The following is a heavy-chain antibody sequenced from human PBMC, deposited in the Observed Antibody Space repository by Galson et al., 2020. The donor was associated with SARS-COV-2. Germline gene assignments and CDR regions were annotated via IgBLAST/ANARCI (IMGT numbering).Heavy chain of an antibody. CDR2: IIPILGIA. CDR3: ARDLRGVAWFDP. J-gene: IGHJ5*02. Sequence: SVKVSCKASGGTFSSYTISWVRQAPGQGLEWMGRIIPILGIANYAQKFQGRVTITADKSTSTAYMELSSLRSEDTAVYYCARDLRGVAWFDPWGQGTLVTVSS. V-gene: IGHV1-69*04. D-gene: IGHD1-26*01. CDR1: GGTFSSYT.